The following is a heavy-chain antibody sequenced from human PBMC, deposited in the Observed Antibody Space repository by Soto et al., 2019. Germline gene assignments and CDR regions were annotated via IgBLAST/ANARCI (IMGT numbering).Heavy chain of an antibody. CDR3: ARNQIVGATSFDY. J-gene: IGHJ4*02. V-gene: IGHV1-2*04. Sequence: VASVKVSCKASGYTFTGYYMHWVRQAPGQGLEWMGWINPDSGGTNYAQKFQGWVTMTRDTSISTAYMELSRLRSDDTAVYYCARNQIVGATSFDYWGQGTLVTVSS. D-gene: IGHD1-26*01. CDR2: INPDSGGT. CDR1: GYTFTGYY.